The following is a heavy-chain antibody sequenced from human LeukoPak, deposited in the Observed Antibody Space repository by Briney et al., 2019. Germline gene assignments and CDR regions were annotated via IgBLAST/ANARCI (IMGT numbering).Heavy chain of an antibody. CDR1: GYTLTELS. Sequence: ASVKVSCKVSGYTLTELSMHWVRQAPGKGLEWMGGFDPEDGETIYAQKFQGRVTMTEDTSTDTAYMELSSLRSEDTAVYYCAAAWLVATRDAFDVWGQGTMVTVSS. CDR2: FDPEDGET. D-gene: IGHD5-12*01. CDR3: AAAWLVATRDAFDV. V-gene: IGHV1-24*01. J-gene: IGHJ3*01.